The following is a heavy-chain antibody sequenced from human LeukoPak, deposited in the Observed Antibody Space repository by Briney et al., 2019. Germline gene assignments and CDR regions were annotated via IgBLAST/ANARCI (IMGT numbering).Heavy chain of an antibody. CDR3: ARGRRLYGMDA. CDR2: INHSGST. D-gene: IGHD6-6*01. CDR1: GGSFSGYY. J-gene: IGHJ6*02. Sequence: SETLSLTCAVYGGSFSGYYWSWIRQPPGKGLEWIGEINHSGSTNYNPSLKSRATISVDTSKNQFSLKLSSVTAADTAVYYCARGRRLYGMDAWGQGTTVTVSS. V-gene: IGHV4-34*01.